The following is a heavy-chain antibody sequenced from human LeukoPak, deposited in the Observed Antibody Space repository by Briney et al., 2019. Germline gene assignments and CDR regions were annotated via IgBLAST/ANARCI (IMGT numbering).Heavy chain of an antibody. CDR2: IYYSGST. J-gene: IGHJ5*02. D-gene: IGHD6-13*01. Sequence: SETLSLTCTASGGSISSYYWSWIRQPPGKGLEWIGYIYYSGSTNYNPSLKSRVTISVDTTKNHFFLMLSSVTGADTAAYYYAGQEQQLRYNRCDPWGQRTLFTVSS. CDR1: GGSISSYY. V-gene: IGHV4-59*01. CDR3: AGQEQQLRYNRCDP.